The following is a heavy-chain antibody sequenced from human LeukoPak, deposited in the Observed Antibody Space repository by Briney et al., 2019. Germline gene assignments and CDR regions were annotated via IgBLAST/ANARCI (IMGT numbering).Heavy chain of an antibody. J-gene: IGHJ4*02. CDR3: ARIPMVRGLRGGDYFDY. CDR1: GFSLSIGGVG. D-gene: IGHD3-10*01. CDR2: IYWDDDK. Sequence: SGPTLVNPTQTLTLTCTFPGFSLSIGGVGVGWTRQPPGKALEWLAPIYWDDDKRYSPSLKSRLTITKDTSKNQVVLTVTNMDPVDTATYYCARIPMVRGLRGGDYFDYWGQGTLVTVSS. V-gene: IGHV2-5*02.